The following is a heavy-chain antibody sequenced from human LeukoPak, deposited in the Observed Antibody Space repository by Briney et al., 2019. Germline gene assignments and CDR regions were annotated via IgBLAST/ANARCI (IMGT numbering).Heavy chain of an antibody. V-gene: IGHV3-15*01. Sequence: GGSLRLSCAASGFTFSNAWMTWVRQAPRKGLEWVGRIKGKTDDGTTDYAAPVKGRFTISRDDSKNTLYLQMNSLKTEDTAVYYCILAAAGPAYWGQGALVTVSS. D-gene: IGHD6-13*01. J-gene: IGHJ4*02. CDR1: GFTFSNAW. CDR2: IKGKTDDGTT. CDR3: ILAAAGPAY.